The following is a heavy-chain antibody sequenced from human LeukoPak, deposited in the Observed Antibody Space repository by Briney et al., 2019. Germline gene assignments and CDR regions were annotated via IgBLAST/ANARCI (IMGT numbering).Heavy chain of an antibody. CDR1: GFTFSSLA. CDR2: ITGDGDYT. J-gene: IGHJ4*02. Sequence: GGSLRLSCSASGFTFSSLAMSWVRNSPGKGLEWLSAITGDGDYTYSADSVTRRFTISRDNSKNALFLQMHSLRAEDTAVYYCAKDILTYCDGSSGYYFDTWGQGTLVTVSS. V-gene: IGHV3-23*01. CDR3: AKDILTYCDGSSGYYFDT. D-gene: IGHD2-21*01.